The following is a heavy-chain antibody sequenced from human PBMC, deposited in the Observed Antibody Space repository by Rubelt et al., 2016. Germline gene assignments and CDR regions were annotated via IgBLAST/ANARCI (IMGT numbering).Heavy chain of an antibody. V-gene: IGHV3-7*01. CDR2: TNQDGSAK. Sequence: EVQLVESGGGLVQPGESLRLSCAVSGFNFRSYWMTWVRQAPGKGLQWVANTNQDGSAKSYVDSVKGRFAISRDNARNSRYRQMNSLRVEDTAVYYCARGGGGAMVTSGDFWGQGTLVTVSS. CDR1: GFNFRSYW. CDR3: ARGGGGAMVTSGDF. J-gene: IGHJ4*02. D-gene: IGHD5-18*01.